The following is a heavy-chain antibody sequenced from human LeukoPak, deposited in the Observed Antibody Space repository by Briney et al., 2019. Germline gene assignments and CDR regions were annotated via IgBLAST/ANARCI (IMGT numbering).Heavy chain of an antibody. D-gene: IGHD5-18*01. V-gene: IGHV1-2*02. CDR3: ARVDTAMVRYFDY. Sequence: ASVKVSCKASGYTFTGYYMHWVRQATGQGLEWMGWINPNSGGTNYAQKFQGRVTMTRDTSISTAYMELSRLRSDDTAVYYCARVDTAMVRYFDYWGQGTLVTVSS. CDR2: INPNSGGT. J-gene: IGHJ4*02. CDR1: GYTFTGYY.